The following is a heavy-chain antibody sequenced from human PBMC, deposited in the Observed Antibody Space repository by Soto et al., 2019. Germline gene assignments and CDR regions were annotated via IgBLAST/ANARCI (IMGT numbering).Heavy chain of an antibody. Sequence: SETLSLTCAVYGGSFSGYYWSWIRQPPGKGLEWIGEINHSGSTNYNPSLKSRVTISVDTSKNQFSLKLSSVTAADTAVYYCARGDGGNSYYYYYMDVWGKGTTVTVSS. J-gene: IGHJ6*03. V-gene: IGHV4-34*01. D-gene: IGHD3-16*01. CDR1: GGSFSGYY. CDR2: INHSGST. CDR3: ARGDGGNSYYYYYMDV.